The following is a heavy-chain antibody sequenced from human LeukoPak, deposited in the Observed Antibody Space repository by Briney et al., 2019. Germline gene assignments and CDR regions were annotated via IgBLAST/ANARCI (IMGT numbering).Heavy chain of an antibody. Sequence: PGGSLRLSCAASGFTVSSNYMSWVGQAPGKGLEWVSVIYSGGSTYFADSVKGRFTISRDYSKNMLYLQINSLRAEDTAVYYCARALSSSWYAFRSNWFDPWGQGTLVSVSS. D-gene: IGHD6-13*01. CDR3: ARALSSSWYAFRSNWFDP. V-gene: IGHV3-53*01. CDR1: GFTVSSNY. CDR2: IYSGGST. J-gene: IGHJ5*02.